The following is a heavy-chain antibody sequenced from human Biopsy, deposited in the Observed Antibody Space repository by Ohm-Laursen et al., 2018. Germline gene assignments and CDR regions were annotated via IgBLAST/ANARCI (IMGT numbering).Heavy chain of an antibody. CDR3: ARATNSTGWPYYYFYGMDV. CDR1: GGSISSDY. D-gene: IGHD2/OR15-2a*01. Sequence: SETLSLTCTVSGGSISSDYWSWTRQTPGKGPEGSGQNHHSGSTNYNPSLKSRVTISVDTSKNQFSLRLNSVTAADTAVYYCARATNSTGWPYYYFYGMDVWGQGTTVTVSS. V-gene: IGHV4-59*01. J-gene: IGHJ6*02. CDR2: NHHSGST.